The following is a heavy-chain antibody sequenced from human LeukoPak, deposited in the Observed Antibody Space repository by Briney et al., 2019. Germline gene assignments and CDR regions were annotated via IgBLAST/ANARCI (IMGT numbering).Heavy chain of an antibody. V-gene: IGHV4-30-4*08. D-gene: IGHD6-13*01. Sequence: PSQTLSLTCTVSGGSISSGDYYWSWIRQPPGKCLEWIGYIYYNGSTYYNPSLKSRVTISVDTSKNQFSLKLSSVTAADTAVYYCARRIAAADPYYFDYWGQGTLVTVSS. CDR1: GGSISSGDYY. J-gene: IGHJ4*02. CDR2: IYYNGST. CDR3: ARRIAAADPYYFDY.